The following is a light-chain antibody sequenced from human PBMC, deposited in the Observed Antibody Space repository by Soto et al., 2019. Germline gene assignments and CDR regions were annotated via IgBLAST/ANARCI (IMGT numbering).Light chain of an antibody. Sequence: DIQMTQSPSSLSASVEDRGTFTCRTSQSISRFLNWYQPKPGNPPKLLIYGAFTVQTGVPSRFSGRGSGTDFTLTISSLQPADFATYLCQHSYTTPYTFGQGNKLE. CDR1: QSISRF. V-gene: IGKV1-39*01. CDR3: QHSYTTPYT. J-gene: IGKJ2*01. CDR2: GAF.